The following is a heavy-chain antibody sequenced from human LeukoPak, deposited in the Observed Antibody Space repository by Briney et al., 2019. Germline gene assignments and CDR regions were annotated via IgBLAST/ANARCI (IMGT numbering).Heavy chain of an antibody. Sequence: GGSLRLSCAASGFTFSSYAMSWVRQAPGKGLEWVSPISGSGGSTYYADSVKGRFTISRDNSKNTLYLQMNSLRAEDTAVYYCAKEVFSDFWSGYVDCWGQGTLVTVSS. D-gene: IGHD3-3*01. V-gene: IGHV3-23*01. J-gene: IGHJ4*02. CDR2: ISGSGGST. CDR3: AKEVFSDFWSGYVDC. CDR1: GFTFSSYA.